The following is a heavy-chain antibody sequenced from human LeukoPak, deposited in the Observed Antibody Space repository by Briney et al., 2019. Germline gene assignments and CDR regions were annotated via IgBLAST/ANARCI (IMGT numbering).Heavy chain of an antibody. V-gene: IGHV4-59*01. CDR2: IYTSGST. CDR1: GGSISSYY. CDR3: ARDSAFGVTAWFDP. Sequence: SETLSLTCTVSGGSISSYYWSWIRQPPGKGLEWTGYIYTSGSTNYNPSLKSRVTISVDTSKNQFSLKLSSVTAADTAVYYCARDSAFGVTAWFDPWGQGTLVTVSS. J-gene: IGHJ5*02. D-gene: IGHD3-3*01.